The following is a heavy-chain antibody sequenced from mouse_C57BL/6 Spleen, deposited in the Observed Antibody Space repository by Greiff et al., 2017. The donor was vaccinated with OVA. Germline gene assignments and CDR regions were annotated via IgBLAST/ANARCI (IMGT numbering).Heavy chain of an antibody. J-gene: IGHJ2*01. CDR1: GFTFSSYP. Sequence: VQLKEPGGGLVKPGGSLKLSCEASGFTFSSYPMSWVRQTPEKRLEWVATISGGGGSTYYPDSVKGRFTLSRDKAKNTQYLQMSSLRSEDRALYYCAAHLYCYGRSGGFDDWGKGTTLTVSS. V-gene: IGHV5-9*01. CDR2: ISGGGGST. D-gene: IGHD1-1*01. CDR3: AAHLYCYGRSGGFDD.